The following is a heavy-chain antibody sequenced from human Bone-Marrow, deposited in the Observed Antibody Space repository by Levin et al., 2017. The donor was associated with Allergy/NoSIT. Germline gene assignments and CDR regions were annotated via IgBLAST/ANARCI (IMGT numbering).Heavy chain of an antibody. CDR1: GFTFSSYA. Sequence: TGGSLRLSCAASGFTFSSYAMHWVRQAPGKGLEWVAVISYDGSNKYYADSVKGRFTISRDNSKNTLYLQMNSLRAEDTAVYYCARSGDIVVVPAANYYYYGMDVWGQGTTVTVSS. J-gene: IGHJ6*02. V-gene: IGHV3-30*04. CDR2: ISYDGSNK. CDR3: ARSGDIVVVPAANYYYYGMDV. D-gene: IGHD2-2*01.